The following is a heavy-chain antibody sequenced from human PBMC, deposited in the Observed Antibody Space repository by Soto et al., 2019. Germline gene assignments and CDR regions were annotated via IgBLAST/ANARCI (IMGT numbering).Heavy chain of an antibody. CDR3: TRVYAVVVAATSFYYYYYGMDV. J-gene: IGHJ6*02. CDR1: GFTFGDYA. CDR2: IRSKAYGGTT. V-gene: IGHV3-49*03. D-gene: IGHD2-15*01. Sequence: PGGSLRLSCTASGFTFGDYAMSWFRQAPGKGLEWVGFIRSKAYGGTTEYAASVKGRFTISRDDSKSIAYLQMNSLKTEDPAVYYCTRVYAVVVAATSFYYYYYGMDVWGQGTPVTVSS.